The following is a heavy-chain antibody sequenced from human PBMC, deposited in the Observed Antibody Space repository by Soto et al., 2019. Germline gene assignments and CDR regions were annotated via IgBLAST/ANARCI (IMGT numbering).Heavy chain of an antibody. V-gene: IGHV4-39*01. Sequence: PSETLSLTCTVSGGSISSSSYYWGWIRQPPGKGLEWIGSIYYSGSTYYNPSLKSRVTISVDTSKNQFSLELSSVTAADTAVYYCARQVSGWYENYYYYGMDVWGQGTTVTVSS. D-gene: IGHD6-19*01. CDR2: IYYSGST. CDR1: GGSISSSSYY. J-gene: IGHJ6*02. CDR3: ARQVSGWYENYYYYGMDV.